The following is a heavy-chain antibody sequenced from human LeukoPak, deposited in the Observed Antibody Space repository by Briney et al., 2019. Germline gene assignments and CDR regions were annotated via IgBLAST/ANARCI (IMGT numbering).Heavy chain of an antibody. CDR1: GGTFSSYA. CDR2: ITAYNGNR. V-gene: IGHV1-18*01. Sequence: ASVKVSCKASGGTFSSYAISWVRQAPGQGLEWMGWITAYNGNRLYAQRFQGRVTLTTDTSTSTSYMELRSLEYDDTAIYYCARDNDKVVDHWGQGTLVTVSS. CDR3: ARDNDKVVDH. D-gene: IGHD1-1*01. J-gene: IGHJ4*01.